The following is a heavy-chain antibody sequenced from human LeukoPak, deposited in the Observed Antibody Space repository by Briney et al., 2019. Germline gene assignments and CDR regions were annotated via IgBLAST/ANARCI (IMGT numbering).Heavy chain of an antibody. CDR2: INHSGST. J-gene: IGHJ4*02. Sequence: PSETLSLTCAVYGGSYSGYYWSWIRQPPGKGLEWIGEINHSGSTNYNPSLKSRVTISVDTSKNQFSLKLSSVTAADTAVYYCARDRGGFDYWGQGTLVTVSS. V-gene: IGHV4-34*01. CDR1: GGSYSGYY. CDR3: ARDRGGFDY. D-gene: IGHD3-10*01.